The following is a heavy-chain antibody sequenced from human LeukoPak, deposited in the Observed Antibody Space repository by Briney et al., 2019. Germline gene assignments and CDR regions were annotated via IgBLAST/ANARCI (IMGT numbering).Heavy chain of an antibody. J-gene: IGHJ4*02. V-gene: IGHV4-59*01. CDR2: IYYSGST. CDR3: ARGNDHSGYYYVAY. CDR1: GGSISSYY. Sequence: SETLSLTCTVSGGSISSYYWSWIRQPPGKRLEWIGYIYYSGSTNYNPSLKSRVTISVDTSKNQFSLKLSSVTAADTAVYYCARGNDHSGYYYVAYWGQGTLVTVSS. D-gene: IGHD3-22*01.